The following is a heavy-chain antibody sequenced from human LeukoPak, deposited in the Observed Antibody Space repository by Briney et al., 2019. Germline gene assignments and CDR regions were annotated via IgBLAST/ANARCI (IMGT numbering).Heavy chain of an antibody. Sequence: GGSLRLSCAASGFTVSSNSMSWVRQAPGKGLEWVSFIYSGGNTHYSDSVKGRFTISRDNSKNTLYLKMNSLRAEDTAVYYCARRAGEYSHPYDYWGQGTLVTVSS. CDR3: ARRAGEYSHPYDY. D-gene: IGHD2/OR15-2a*01. J-gene: IGHJ4*02. CDR2: IYSGGNT. V-gene: IGHV3-53*01. CDR1: GFTVSSNS.